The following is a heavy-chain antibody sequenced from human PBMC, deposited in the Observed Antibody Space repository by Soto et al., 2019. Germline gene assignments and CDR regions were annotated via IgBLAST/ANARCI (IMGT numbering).Heavy chain of an antibody. D-gene: IGHD5-18*01. Sequence: QVQLVQSGSEVKKPGSSVKVSCKASGGSFSSNPISWVRQAPGQGLEWMAGIIPIFATVHYAQKFQGRVTITADESTSTAYMELTTLRSEGTAVYFSARGGRGYSSAPRYYFDYWGQGTLVTVSS. V-gene: IGHV1-69*01. CDR1: GGSFSSNP. CDR2: IIPIFATV. CDR3: ARGGRGYSSAPRYYFDY. J-gene: IGHJ4*02.